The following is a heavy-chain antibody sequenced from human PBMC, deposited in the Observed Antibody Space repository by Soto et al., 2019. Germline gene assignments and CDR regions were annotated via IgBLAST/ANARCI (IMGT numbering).Heavy chain of an antibody. Sequence: QVQLVQSGAEVKKPGSSVKVSCKASGGTFSSYTISWVRQAPGQGLEWMGRIIPILGIANYAQKFQGRVTITADKSTSTAYMELSSLRSEDTAVYYCASLPTGKTGDDAFDIWGQGTMVTVSS. D-gene: IGHD1-1*01. CDR3: ASLPTGKTGDDAFDI. CDR2: IIPILGIA. J-gene: IGHJ3*02. CDR1: GGTFSSYT. V-gene: IGHV1-69*02.